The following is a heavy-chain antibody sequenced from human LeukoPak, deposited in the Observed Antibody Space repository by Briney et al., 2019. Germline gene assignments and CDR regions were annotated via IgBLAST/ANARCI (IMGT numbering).Heavy chain of an antibody. D-gene: IGHD2-8*02. CDR1: GFTFSDSY. V-gene: IGHV3-73*01. J-gene: IGHJ4*02. CDR2: IRTKTKNYAA. CDR3: TRQNCTGGSCSYVDC. Sequence: GGSLRLSCAASGFTFSDSYMHWVRQASGKGLEWVGLIRTKTKNYAATYAESVKGRFTISRDDSKNTAYLQMNSLKMEDTAVYYCTRQNCTGGSCSYVDCWGQGTLVTVSS.